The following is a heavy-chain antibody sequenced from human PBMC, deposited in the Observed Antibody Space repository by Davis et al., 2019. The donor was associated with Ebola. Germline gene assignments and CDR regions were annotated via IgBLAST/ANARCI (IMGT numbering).Heavy chain of an antibody. CDR3: TRDSDGTGATSDY. D-gene: IGHD1-26*01. CDR1: GFTFSTYW. Sequence: HTGGSLRLSCAASGFTFSTYWMPWVRQVPGKGLVWVSRITCDGSSTFYADSVKGRFTISRDNAKNTLYLQMNSLRAEDTAVYYCTRDSDGTGATSDYWGQGTLVTVSS. V-gene: IGHV3-74*01. J-gene: IGHJ4*02. CDR2: ITCDGSST.